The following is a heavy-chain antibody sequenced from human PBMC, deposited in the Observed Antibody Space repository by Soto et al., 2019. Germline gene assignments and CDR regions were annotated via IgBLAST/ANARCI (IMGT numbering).Heavy chain of an antibody. CDR3: ARRDGYNPGIFDY. V-gene: IGHV4-59*01. CDR1: GGSISSYY. J-gene: IGHJ4*02. Sequence: QVQLQESGPGLVKPSETLSLTCTVSGGSISSYYWSWIRQPPGKGLEWIGYIYYSGSTNYNPSLKSRVTISVDTSKNQFSLKLSSVTAADSAVYYCARRDGYNPGIFDYWGQGTLVTVSS. CDR2: IYYSGST. D-gene: IGHD5-12*01.